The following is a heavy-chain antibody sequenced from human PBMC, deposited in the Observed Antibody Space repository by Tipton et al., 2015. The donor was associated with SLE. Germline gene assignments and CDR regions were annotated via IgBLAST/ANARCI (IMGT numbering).Heavy chain of an antibody. J-gene: IGHJ6*03. CDR1: GGTFSSYA. D-gene: IGHD5-12*01. Sequence: QVQLVQSGAEVKKPGSSVKVSCKASGGTFSSYAISWVRQAPGQGLEWMGGIIPIFGTANYAQKFQGRVTITADKSTSTAYMELSSLRSEDTAVYYCASQMHSGYDYAYYYYYMDVWGKGTTVTVSS. CDR2: IIPIFGTA. V-gene: IGHV1-69*06. CDR3: ASQMHSGYDYAYYYYYMDV.